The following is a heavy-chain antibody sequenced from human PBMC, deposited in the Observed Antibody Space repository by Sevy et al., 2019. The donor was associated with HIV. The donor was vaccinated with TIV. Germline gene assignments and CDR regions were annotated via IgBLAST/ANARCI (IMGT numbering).Heavy chain of an antibody. CDR2: IIPRVGLA. Sequence: ASLKVSCKASGGRLSNYGMNWVRQAPGQGLEWTGGIIPRVGLANYAQKLQGRVTISADESTNTMYIEVRSLTFEDTGVYYCASVRPCGGDCYFFDSWGQGTLVTVSS. V-gene: IGHV1-69*10. CDR1: GGRLSNYG. J-gene: IGHJ4*02. D-gene: IGHD2-21*02. CDR3: ASVRPCGGDCYFFDS.